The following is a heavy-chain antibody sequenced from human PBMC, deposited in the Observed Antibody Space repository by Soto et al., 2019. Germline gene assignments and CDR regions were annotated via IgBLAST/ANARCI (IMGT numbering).Heavy chain of an antibody. J-gene: IGHJ6*02. D-gene: IGHD5-18*01. CDR2: ISGSGGST. CDR1: GFTFSSYA. V-gene: IGHV3-23*01. Sequence: GGSLRLSCAASGFTFSSYAMSWVRQAPGKGLEWVSAISGSGGSTYYADSVKGRFTISRDNSKNTLYLQMNSLRAEDTAVYYCAKGIQLWLGVGMDVWGQGTTVTVSS. CDR3: AKGIQLWLGVGMDV.